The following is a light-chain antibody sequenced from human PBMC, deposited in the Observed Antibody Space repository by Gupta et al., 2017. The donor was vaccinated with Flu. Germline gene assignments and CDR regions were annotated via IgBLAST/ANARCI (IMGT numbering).Light chain of an antibody. CDR3: QCYDGRNRWV. V-gene: IGLV6-57*03. J-gene: IGLJ3*02. CDR2: EDE. CDR1: SGSIASQY. Sequence: NFMLIQPHSVSESPGKTVTISCTRSSGSIASQYVQWHRQRPGSDPTPVIFEDEQRPSGVPDRFSGSIDSSSNSAYLTISGLKTDDEADYYCQCYDGRNRWVFGGGTTVTVL.